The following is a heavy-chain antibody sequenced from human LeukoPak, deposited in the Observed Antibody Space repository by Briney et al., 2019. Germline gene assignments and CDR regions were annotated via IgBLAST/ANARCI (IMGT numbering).Heavy chain of an antibody. CDR1: GGSFSNDY. D-gene: IGHD1-14*01. Sequence: SETLSVTCSVSGGSFSNDYWSWIRQPAGKGLEWIGRIYTSGSTNYNPSLKSRVTMSVDTSNNQFSLKPTSVTAADMAVYYCARQPPQYYGMEVWGQGTTVTASS. CDR3: ARQPPQYYGMEV. J-gene: IGHJ6*02. CDR2: IYTSGST. V-gene: IGHV4-4*07.